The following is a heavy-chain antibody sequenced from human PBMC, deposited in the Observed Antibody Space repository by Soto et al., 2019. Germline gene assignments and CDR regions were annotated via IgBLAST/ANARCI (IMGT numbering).Heavy chain of an antibody. V-gene: IGHV3-9*01. J-gene: IGHJ4*02. Sequence: PGGSLRLSCAASGFTFDDYAMHWVRQAPGKGLEWVSGISWNSGSIGYADSVKGRFTISRDNAKNSLYLQMNNLRAEDTAVYFCAKENNGYCSGATCYHDFDFWGQGTLVTVSS. CDR1: GFTFDDYA. CDR2: ISWNSGSI. CDR3: AKENNGYCSGATCYHDFDF. D-gene: IGHD2-15*01.